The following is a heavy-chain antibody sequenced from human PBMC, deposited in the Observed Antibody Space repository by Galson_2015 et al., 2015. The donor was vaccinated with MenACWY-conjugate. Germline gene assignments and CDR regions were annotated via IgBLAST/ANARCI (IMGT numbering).Heavy chain of an antibody. CDR2: ISSSSTSI. D-gene: IGHD4/OR15-4a*01. CDR1: GFIFSSHR. CDR3: AKSMTILDY. J-gene: IGHJ4*02. Sequence: SLRLSCAASGFIFSSHRMNWVRQAPGRGLEWISYISSSSTSINYADSVKGRFTISRDNAKNSLYLQMNSLRGEDTAVYYCAKSMTILDYWGQGTLVTVSS. V-gene: IGHV3-48*01.